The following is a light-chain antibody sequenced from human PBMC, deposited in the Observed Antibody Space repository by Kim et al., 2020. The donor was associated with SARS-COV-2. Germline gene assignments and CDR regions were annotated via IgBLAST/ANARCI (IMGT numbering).Light chain of an antibody. J-gene: IGKJ2*01. V-gene: IGKV1-39*01. Sequence: SASVGDRVTITCRASQTISSYLNWYQQKPGQPPKLLIYETSSLHSGVSSRFSGSESGTDFTLTISSLQPEDFATYYCQQTYSTPHTFGQGTKLEI. CDR1: QTISSY. CDR3: QQTYSTPHT. CDR2: ETS.